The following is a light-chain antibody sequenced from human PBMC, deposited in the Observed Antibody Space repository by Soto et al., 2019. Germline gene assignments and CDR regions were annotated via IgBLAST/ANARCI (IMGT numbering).Light chain of an antibody. CDR1: SSDVGGYTF. V-gene: IGLV2-14*03. CDR2: DVT. CDR3: SSYTSRNTLV. J-gene: IGLJ2*01. Sequence: QSALTQPASVSGSPGQSISISCTGTSSDVGGYTFVSWYQQHPGKAPKLMIYDVTNRPSGVSNRLSGSKSGNTASLTISGLQAEDEAEYYCSSYTSRNTLVFGGGTKLTVL.